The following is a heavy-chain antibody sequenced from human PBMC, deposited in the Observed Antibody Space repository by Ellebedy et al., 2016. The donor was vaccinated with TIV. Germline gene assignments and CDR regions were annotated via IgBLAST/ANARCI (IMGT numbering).Heavy chain of an antibody. V-gene: IGHV4-4*02. Sequence: SETLSLTXDVAGGSISSNKWWSWVRQPPRKGLEWIGEINHSGNTNYNPSLESRVTISVDTSKNQFSLKVTSVTAADTAIYYCARGAGWSGYLRSPFDHWGQGILVSVSS. CDR1: GGSISSNKW. CDR3: ARGAGWSGYLRSPFDH. CDR2: INHSGNT. J-gene: IGHJ4*02. D-gene: IGHD3-3*01.